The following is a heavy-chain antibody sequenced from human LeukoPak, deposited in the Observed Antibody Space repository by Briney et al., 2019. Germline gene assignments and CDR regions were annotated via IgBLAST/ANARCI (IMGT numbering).Heavy chain of an antibody. CDR1: GFTLSSYA. D-gene: IGHD4/OR15-4a*01. CDR3: AKTSGCYTHRPCAFDI. V-gene: IGHV3-23*01. J-gene: IGHJ3*02. CDR2: ISGSGGIT. Sequence: PGGSLRLSCAASGFTLSSYAMSWVRQAPGKGLEGVSTISGSGGITYYAGSVKGRFTISRDNSKNTLYLQMNSLRAEDTAVYYCAKTSGCYTHRPCAFDIWGQGTMVTVSS.